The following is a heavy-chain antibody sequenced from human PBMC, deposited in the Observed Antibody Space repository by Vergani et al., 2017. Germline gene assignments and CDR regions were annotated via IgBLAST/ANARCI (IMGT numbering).Heavy chain of an antibody. CDR2: IYSGGST. J-gene: IGHJ6*03. Sequence: EVQLVESGGGLIQPGGSLRLSCAASGFTVSSNYMSWVRQAPGKGLEWVSVIYSGGSTYYADSVKGRFTISRDNSKNTLYLQMNSLRAEDTAVYYCARDKLKPPEYYYYYMDVWGKGTTVTVSS. CDR3: ARDKLKPPEYYYYYMDV. V-gene: IGHV3-53*01. D-gene: IGHD2-15*01. CDR1: GFTVSSNY.